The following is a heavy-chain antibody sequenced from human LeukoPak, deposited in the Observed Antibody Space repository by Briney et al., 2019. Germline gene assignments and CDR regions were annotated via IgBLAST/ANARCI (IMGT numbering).Heavy chain of an antibody. CDR3: ARDLGV. Sequence: GGSLRLSCAASGFTFSSYAMHWVRQAPGKGLEWVAVISYDGSNKYYADSVKGRYTISRDNSKNTLYLQMNSLRAEDTAVYYCARDLGVWGQGTLVTVSS. CDR2: ISYDGSNK. J-gene: IGHJ4*02. V-gene: IGHV3-30*04. CDR1: GFTFSSYA. D-gene: IGHD2-8*01.